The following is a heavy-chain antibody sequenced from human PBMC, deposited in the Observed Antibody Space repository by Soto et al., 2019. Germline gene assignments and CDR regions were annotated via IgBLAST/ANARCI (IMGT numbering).Heavy chain of an antibody. D-gene: IGHD3-10*01. Sequence: QVVLVESGGGVVQPGRALRLSCAASGFDFTNDGMLWVRQAPGKGLEWVALISFDGTTIHYGDSVKGRFTISRDNSKNTLFLQMNSLRPEDTGVYYCAKGPGGSPPGGMDVWGQGTTVTVSS. V-gene: IGHV3-30*18. CDR2: ISFDGTTI. J-gene: IGHJ6*02. CDR3: AKGPGGSPPGGMDV. CDR1: GFDFTNDG.